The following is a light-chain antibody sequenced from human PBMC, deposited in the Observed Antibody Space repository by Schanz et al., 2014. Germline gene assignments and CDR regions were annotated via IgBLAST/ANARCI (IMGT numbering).Light chain of an antibody. V-gene: IGLV2-14*01. J-gene: IGLJ1*01. Sequence: QSVLTQPASVSGSPGQSITISCTGTGGDFGGFHYVSWYQQHPGKAPKLIISDVTDRPSGVSDRFSGSKSGNTASLTISGLQGDDEADYYCSSYTRGSIPYVFGTGTKLTVL. CDR3: SSYTRGSIPYV. CDR2: DVT. CDR1: GGDFGGFHY.